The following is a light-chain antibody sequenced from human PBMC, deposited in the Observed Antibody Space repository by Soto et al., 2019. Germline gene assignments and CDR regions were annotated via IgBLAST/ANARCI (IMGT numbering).Light chain of an antibody. Sequence: ENVLTQSPGTLSLSPGERVTLSCRASQSVASSYLAWYQQKPGQAPRLLIYSASSRATVIPDRFSGSGSGTDFTLTISRLEPEDFAVYYCQQYGSSPWTFGQGTKVEIK. CDR2: SAS. J-gene: IGKJ1*01. CDR3: QQYGSSPWT. V-gene: IGKV3-20*01. CDR1: QSVASSY.